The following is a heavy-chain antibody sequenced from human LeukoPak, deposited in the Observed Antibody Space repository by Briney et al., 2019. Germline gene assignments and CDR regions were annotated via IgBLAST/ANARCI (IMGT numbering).Heavy chain of an antibody. Sequence: PGGSLRLSCAASGFTFSSYAMSWVRQAPGKGLEWVSAISGSGGSTYYADSVKGRFTISRDNSKNTLYLQMNSLRAEDTAVYYCAKDLIRFGELLLVALDYWGQGTLVTVSS. D-gene: IGHD3-10*01. CDR1: GFTFSSYA. CDR3: AKDLIRFGELLLVALDY. J-gene: IGHJ4*02. V-gene: IGHV3-23*01. CDR2: ISGSGGST.